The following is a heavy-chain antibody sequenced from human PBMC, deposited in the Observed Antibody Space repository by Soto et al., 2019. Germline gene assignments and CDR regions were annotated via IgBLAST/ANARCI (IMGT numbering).Heavy chain of an antibody. CDR3: ARALDFWSAYFDY. Sequence: PGGSLRLSCAASGFTFNIYTMSWVRQAPGKGLEWVSGIGARGSDTYFPDSVKGRFTISRDNSMDMVYLQMNSLRTEDTAVYYCARALDFWSAYFDYWGQGSLVTVSS. CDR1: GFTFNIYT. J-gene: IGHJ4*02. CDR2: IGARGSDT. D-gene: IGHD3-3*01. V-gene: IGHV3-23*01.